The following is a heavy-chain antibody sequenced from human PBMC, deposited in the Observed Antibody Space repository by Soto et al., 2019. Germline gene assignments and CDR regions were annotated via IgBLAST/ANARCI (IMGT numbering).Heavy chain of an antibody. CDR2: ITDGGSKK. J-gene: IGHJ5*02. V-gene: IGHV3-23*01. Sequence: GVSLRLSCAASGFALSTYAMPWVRQAPGKGLECVSGITDGGSKKYYADSVKGRFTISRDTSANPLYLQMDNLRAEDTAIYYCSKDAICGDGIWFLDSWGQGTVVTVSS. CDR3: SKDAICGDGIWFLDS. D-gene: IGHD3-3*01. CDR1: GFALSTYA.